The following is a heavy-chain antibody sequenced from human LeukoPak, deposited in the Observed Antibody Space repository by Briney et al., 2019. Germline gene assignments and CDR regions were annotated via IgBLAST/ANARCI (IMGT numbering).Heavy chain of an antibody. V-gene: IGHV3-23*01. Sequence: EPGRSLRLSCAASGFTFSNTWMYWVRQAPGKGLEWVSAISGSGGSTYYADSVKGRFTISRDNSKNTLYLQMNSLRAEDTAVYYCAKDPLRFLEWLPYRHYYYMDVWGKGTTVTVSS. CDR1: GFTFSNTW. J-gene: IGHJ6*03. CDR3: AKDPLRFLEWLPYRHYYYMDV. D-gene: IGHD3-3*01. CDR2: ISGSGGST.